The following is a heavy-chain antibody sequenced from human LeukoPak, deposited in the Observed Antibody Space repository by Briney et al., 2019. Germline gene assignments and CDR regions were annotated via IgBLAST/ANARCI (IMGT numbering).Heavy chain of an antibody. CDR2: ISSSSSTI. CDR1: GFTFSSYS. Sequence: GGSLRLSCAASGFTFSSYSMNWVRQAPGKGLEWVSYISSSSSTIYYADSAKGRFTISRDNAKNSLYLQMNSLRAEDTAVYYCARGMSSLLDYWGQGTLVTVSS. J-gene: IGHJ4*02. D-gene: IGHD6-13*01. V-gene: IGHV3-48*01. CDR3: ARGMSSLLDY.